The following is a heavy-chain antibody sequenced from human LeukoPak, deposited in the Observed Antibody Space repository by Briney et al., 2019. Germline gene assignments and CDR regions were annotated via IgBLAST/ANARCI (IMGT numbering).Heavy chain of an antibody. CDR3: ARIPPGPSPAVADTNWFDP. Sequence: ASVKVSCKASGYTFTGYYMHWVRQAPGHGLEWMGRINPNTGGTNYAQKFQGRVTMTRDTAISTAYMELSRLRSDDTAVYYCARIPPGPSPAVADTNWFDPWGQGTLVTVSS. V-gene: IGHV1-2*06. J-gene: IGHJ5*02. CDR1: GYTFTGYY. CDR2: INPNTGGT. D-gene: IGHD6-19*01.